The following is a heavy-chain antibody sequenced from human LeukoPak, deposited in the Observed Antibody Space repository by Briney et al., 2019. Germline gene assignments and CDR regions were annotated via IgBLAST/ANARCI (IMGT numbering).Heavy chain of an antibody. CDR3: AKLAASETGEGS. CDR1: GYTLTELS. D-gene: IGHD6-13*01. Sequence: GASVTVSCKVSGYTLTELSMHWVRQAPGKGLEWMGGFDPEDGETSYAQKFQGRVTMTRDTSTSAVYMELSSLRSEDTAIYYCAKLAASETGEGSWGQGTLVTVSS. CDR2: FDPEDGET. V-gene: IGHV1-24*01. J-gene: IGHJ5*02.